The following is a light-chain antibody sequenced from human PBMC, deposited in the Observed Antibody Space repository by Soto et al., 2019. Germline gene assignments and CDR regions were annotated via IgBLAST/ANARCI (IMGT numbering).Light chain of an antibody. J-gene: IGKJ1*01. CDR2: AAS. Sequence: DVQMTQSPSSLSASVGNRVTIACRASHDIRNYLAWYQHKSGKVPKLLIYAASTLQSGAPSRFSGSGYGTDFTLTISSLQPEDVATYYCQKYDKARTFGQGTKVEI. V-gene: IGKV1-27*01. CDR1: HDIRNY. CDR3: QKYDKART.